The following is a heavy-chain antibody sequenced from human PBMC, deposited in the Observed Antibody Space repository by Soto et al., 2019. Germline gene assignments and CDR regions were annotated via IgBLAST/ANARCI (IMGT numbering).Heavy chain of an antibody. CDR3: VRAGFGSGWHSPREY. Sequence: QVQLVQSGAEVKEPGASVNVSCKASGYTFTTYYMHWVRQAPGQGLEWMGIINPSDGNTRYAQKFQEKFTLTRDTCTSTVYMELSSLRYEDTAVYYCVRAGFGSGWHSPREYWGQGTLVTVSS. CDR1: GYTFTTYY. J-gene: IGHJ4*02. D-gene: IGHD6-19*01. V-gene: IGHV1-46*01. CDR2: INPSDGNT.